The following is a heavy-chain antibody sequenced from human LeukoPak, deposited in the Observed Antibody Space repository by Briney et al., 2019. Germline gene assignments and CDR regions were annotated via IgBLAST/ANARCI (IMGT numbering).Heavy chain of an antibody. CDR1: GGTFSSYA. Sequence: ASVKVSCKASGGTFSSYAFSWVRQAPGQGPEWMGRIIPILGLASYAQKFQGRVTFTADKSTYTAYMELSSLRSEDTAVYYCARAVFELAEYFQHWGQGTLVIVSS. CDR2: IIPILGLA. J-gene: IGHJ1*01. V-gene: IGHV1-69*04. CDR3: ARAVFELAEYFQH. D-gene: IGHD3-10*02.